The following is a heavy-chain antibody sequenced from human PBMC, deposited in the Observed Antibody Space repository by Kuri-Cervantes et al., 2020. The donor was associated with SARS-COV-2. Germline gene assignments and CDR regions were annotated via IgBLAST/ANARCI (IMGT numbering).Heavy chain of an antibody. J-gene: IGHJ3*02. CDR3: ARDRDCSSTSCPDAFDI. CDR2: FDPEDGET. V-gene: IGHV1-24*01. D-gene: IGHD2-2*01. Sequence: ASVKVSCKVSGYTLTELSMHWVRQAPGKGLEWMGGFDPEDGETIYAQKFQGRVTMTEDTSTDTAYMELSSLRSEDTAVYYCARDRDCSSTSCPDAFDIWGQGTMVTVSS. CDR1: GYTLTELS.